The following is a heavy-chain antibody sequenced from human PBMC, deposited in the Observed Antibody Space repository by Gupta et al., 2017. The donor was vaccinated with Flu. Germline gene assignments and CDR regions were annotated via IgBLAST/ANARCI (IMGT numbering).Heavy chain of an antibody. CDR3: AKGKYSGTYSSGGGFDY. Sequence: PGKGLEWATFISYDGRDKYYAESVKGRFTISRDNSKKMLYLQMNSLRPEDTAIYYCAKGKYSGTYSSGGGFDYWGQGTLVTVSS. CDR2: ISYDGRDK. V-gene: IGHV3-30*18. D-gene: IGHD1-26*01. J-gene: IGHJ4*02.